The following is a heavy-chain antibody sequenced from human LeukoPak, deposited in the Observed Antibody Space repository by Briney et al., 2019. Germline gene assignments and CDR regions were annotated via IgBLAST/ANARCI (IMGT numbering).Heavy chain of an antibody. V-gene: IGHV4-39*07. D-gene: IGHD6-19*01. J-gene: IGHJ6*03. CDR1: GASIISSSHY. CDR3: ATSSGWYPLYYYYMDV. CDR2: IYYSGTT. Sequence: SETLSLTCIVSGASIISSSHYWGWIRQSPGRGLEWIGSIYYSGTTFYNPSLKSRVTISIETSKNQFSLKLTSVTAADTAVYYCATSSGWYPLYYYYMDVWGKGTTVTISS.